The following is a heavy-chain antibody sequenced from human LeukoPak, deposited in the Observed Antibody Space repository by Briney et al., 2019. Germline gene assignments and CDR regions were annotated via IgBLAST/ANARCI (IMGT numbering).Heavy chain of an antibody. CDR2: IIPIFGTA. CDR1: GGTFSSYA. Sequence: ASVKVSCKASGGTFSSYAISWVRQAPGQGLEWMGGIIPIFGTANCAQKFQGRVTITADESTSTAYMELSSLRSEDTAVYYCARDLEVVAATYLGYYYGMDVWGQGTTVTVSS. V-gene: IGHV1-69*13. D-gene: IGHD2-15*01. CDR3: ARDLEVVAATYLGYYYGMDV. J-gene: IGHJ6*02.